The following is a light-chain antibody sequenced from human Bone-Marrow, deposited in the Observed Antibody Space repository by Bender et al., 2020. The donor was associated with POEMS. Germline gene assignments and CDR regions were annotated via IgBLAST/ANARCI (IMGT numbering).Light chain of an antibody. CDR1: DLGDKY. V-gene: IGLV3-1*01. Sequence: SYEVTQPPSVSVSLGQTASITCSGDDLGDKYVAWYQQKPGQSPVLVIYQDTKRPSGIPERFSGSNSGNTATLTISGTQAIDEADYYCQAWDTGSAVVFGGGTKLTVL. CDR2: QDT. J-gene: IGLJ2*01. CDR3: QAWDTGSAVV.